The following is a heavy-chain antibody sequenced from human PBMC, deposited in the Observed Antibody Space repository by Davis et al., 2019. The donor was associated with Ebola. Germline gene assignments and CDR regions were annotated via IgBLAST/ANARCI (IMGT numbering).Heavy chain of an antibody. J-gene: IGHJ4*02. Sequence: ASVKVSCKASGYTFTSYDINWVRRATGQGLEWMGWMNPNSGNTGYAQKFQGRVTMTRNTSISTAYMEVSSLRSEDTAVYYCARAPTWSQINYYCFDYWGQGTLVTVSS. V-gene: IGHV1-8*01. D-gene: IGHD3-10*01. CDR3: ARAPTWSQINYYCFDY. CDR1: GYTFTSYD. CDR2: MNPNSGNT.